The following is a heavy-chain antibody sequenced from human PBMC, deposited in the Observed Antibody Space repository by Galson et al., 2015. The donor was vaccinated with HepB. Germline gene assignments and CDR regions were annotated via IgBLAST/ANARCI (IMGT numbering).Heavy chain of an antibody. J-gene: IGHJ5*02. V-gene: IGHV1-2*04. CDR1: GYTLTGYY. D-gene: IGHD2-2*01. CDR2: INPNSGGT. Sequence: SVKVSCKASGYTLTGYYMHWVRQAPGQGLEWMGWINPNSGGTNYAQKFQGWVTTTRDTSISTAYMELSRLRSDDTAVYYCARASGLVPAANGNLDPCGQGTLVTVSS. CDR3: ARASGLVPAANGNLDP.